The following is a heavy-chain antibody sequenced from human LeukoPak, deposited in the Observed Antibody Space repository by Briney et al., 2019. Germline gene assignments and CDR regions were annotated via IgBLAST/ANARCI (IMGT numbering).Heavy chain of an antibody. CDR1: GFTFSSYD. J-gene: IGHJ4*02. CDR3: AKNRHYNWNSPLDY. Sequence: GGSLRLSCAASGFTFSSYDMSWVRQAPGKGLEWVSVISGSGTSTYYADSVKGGFTISRDNSKNTLYLHMNSLRAEDTALYYCAKNRHYNWNSPLDYWGQGALVTVSS. CDR2: ISGSGTST. D-gene: IGHD1-7*01. V-gene: IGHV3-23*01.